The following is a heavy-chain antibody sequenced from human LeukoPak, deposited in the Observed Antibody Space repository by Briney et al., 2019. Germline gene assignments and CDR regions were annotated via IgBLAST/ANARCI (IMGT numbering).Heavy chain of an antibody. CDR1: GFTFSSYG. D-gene: IGHD2-2*01. Sequence: GGSLRLSCAASGFTFSSYGMHWVRQAPGKGLEWVAVISYDGSNKYYADSVKGRFTISRDNSKNTLYLQMNSLRAEDTAVYYCARDAGAAMFAFRYFDYWGQGTLVTVSS. CDR2: ISYDGSNK. CDR3: ARDAGAAMFAFRYFDY. V-gene: IGHV3-30*03. J-gene: IGHJ4*02.